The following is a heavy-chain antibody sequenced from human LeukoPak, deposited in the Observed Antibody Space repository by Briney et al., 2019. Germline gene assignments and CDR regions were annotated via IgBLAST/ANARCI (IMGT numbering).Heavy chain of an antibody. Sequence: PSETLSLTCAVYGRSFSGYYWSWIRQPPGKGLEWIGEINHSGSTNYNPSLKSRVTISVDTSKNQFSLKLSSVTAADTAVYYCARGTRRSSSVWYPSSFDIWGQGTMVTVSS. J-gene: IGHJ3*02. D-gene: IGHD6-19*01. V-gene: IGHV4-34*01. CDR3: ARGTRRSSSVWYPSSFDI. CDR2: INHSGST. CDR1: GRSFSGYY.